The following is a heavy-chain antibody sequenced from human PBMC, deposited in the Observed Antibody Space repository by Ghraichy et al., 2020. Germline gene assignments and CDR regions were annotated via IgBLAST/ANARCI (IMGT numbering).Heavy chain of an antibody. D-gene: IGHD5-18*01. V-gene: IGHV3-73*01. CDR1: GFTFSGSA. J-gene: IGHJ6*02. CDR3: TRQEAPGYTYGMDV. CDR2: IRSKANSYAT. Sequence: ESLNISCAASGFTFSGSAMHWVRQASGKGLEWVGRIRSKANSYATAYAASVKGRFTISRDDSKNTAYLQMNSLKTEDTAVYYCTRQEAPGYTYGMDVWGQGTTVTVSS.